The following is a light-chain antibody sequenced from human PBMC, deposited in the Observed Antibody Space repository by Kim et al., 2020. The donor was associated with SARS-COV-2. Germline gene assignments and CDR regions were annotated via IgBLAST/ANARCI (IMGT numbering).Light chain of an antibody. J-gene: IGKJ5*01. CDR1: QSFSSY. Sequence: SLSPGEHATPPCKARQSFSSYLDWYQQKPGQAPRLLIYDASNRATGIPARFSGSGSGTDFTLTISSLEPEDFAVYYCQQRSNWPIFGQGTRLEIK. V-gene: IGKV3-11*01. CDR3: QQRSNWPI. CDR2: DAS.